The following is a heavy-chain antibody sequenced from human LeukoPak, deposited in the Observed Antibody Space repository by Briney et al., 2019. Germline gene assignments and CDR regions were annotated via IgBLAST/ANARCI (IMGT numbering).Heavy chain of an antibody. J-gene: IGHJ5*02. Sequence: SETLSLTCTVSGGSISSYYWGWIRQPPGKGLEWIGSIYYSGSTYYNPSLKSRVTISVDTSKNQFSLKLSSVTAADTAVYYCARDRGGYSSGWYGEEYNWFDPWGQGTLVTVSS. CDR3: ARDRGGYSSGWYGEEYNWFDP. V-gene: IGHV4-39*07. CDR2: IYYSGST. CDR1: GGSISSYY. D-gene: IGHD6-19*01.